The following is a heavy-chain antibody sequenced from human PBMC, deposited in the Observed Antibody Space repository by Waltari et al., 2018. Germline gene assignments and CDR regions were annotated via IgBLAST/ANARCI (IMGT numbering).Heavy chain of an antibody. J-gene: IGHJ4*02. D-gene: IGHD3-22*01. Sequence: QVQLVQSGAEVKKPGASVKVSCKASGYTFTGYYMHWVRQAPGQGLEWMGVINPNRGGTKYAQKFQGWVTMTRDTSISTAYMELSRLRSDDTAVYYCAREGGYDSSGYYHFDYWGQGTLVTVSS. CDR3: AREGGYDSSGYYHFDY. V-gene: IGHV1-2*04. CDR1: GYTFTGYY. CDR2: INPNRGGT.